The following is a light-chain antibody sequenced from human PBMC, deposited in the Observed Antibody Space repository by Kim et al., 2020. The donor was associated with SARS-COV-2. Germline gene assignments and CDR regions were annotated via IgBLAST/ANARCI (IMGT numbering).Light chain of an antibody. Sequence: ASVGDRVTVTCRASQGIGNFLAWYQEKPGKAPKSLIYSASILQSGVPSKFRGSGSGTDFTLTISSLQPEDFATYYCQHYNGFPFTFGGGTKVDIK. V-gene: IGKV1-16*02. CDR2: SAS. J-gene: IGKJ4*01. CDR3: QHYNGFPFT. CDR1: QGIGNF.